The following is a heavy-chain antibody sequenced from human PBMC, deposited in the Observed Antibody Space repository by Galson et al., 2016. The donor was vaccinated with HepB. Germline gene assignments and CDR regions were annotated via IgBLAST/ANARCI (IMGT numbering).Heavy chain of an antibody. CDR1: GFSFSNSG. D-gene: IGHD3-16*01. Sequence: SVRLSCAASGFSFSNSGMSWVRQAPGRGLEWVSGITRRGDATHYADFVKGRFTISRDNSKNTLYLYMNNLTAGDTAVYYCGKHGGFDYWGQGALVTVSS. J-gene: IGHJ4*02. CDR2: ITRRGDAT. V-gene: IGHV3-23*01. CDR3: GKHGGFDY.